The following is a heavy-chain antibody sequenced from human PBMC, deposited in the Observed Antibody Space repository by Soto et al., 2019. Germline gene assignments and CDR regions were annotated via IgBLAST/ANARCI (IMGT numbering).Heavy chain of an antibody. J-gene: IGHJ5*02. CDR2: INPNSGGT. CDR3: ASEFLYIGYDSHNTNRFAP. D-gene: IGHD5-12*01. Sequence: ASVKVSCKASGYTFTVYYMHWVRQAPGQGLEWMGWINPNSGGTNYAQKFQGRVTMTRDTSISTAYLELSRLRSDDTAVYYCASEFLYIGYDSHNTNRFAPWGQGSLVTVSS. CDR1: GYTFTVYY. V-gene: IGHV1-2*02.